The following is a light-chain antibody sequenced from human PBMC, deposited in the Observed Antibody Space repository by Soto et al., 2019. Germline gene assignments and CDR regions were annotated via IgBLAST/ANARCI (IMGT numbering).Light chain of an antibody. V-gene: IGKV1-39*01. CDR2: AAS. CDR1: QTVSRY. Sequence: DIQLTQSPSTLSASVGDTVTITCRASQTVSRYLNWYQQKSVTAPKLLIYAASTLHTGVPSRFSGRGSGTDFTLTISRLEPEDFAVYYCQQYGSSGTFGQGTKVDIK. J-gene: IGKJ3*01. CDR3: QQYGSSGT.